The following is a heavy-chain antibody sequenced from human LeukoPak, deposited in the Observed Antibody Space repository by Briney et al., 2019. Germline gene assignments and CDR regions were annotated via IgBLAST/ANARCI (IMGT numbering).Heavy chain of an antibody. V-gene: IGHV3-48*03. J-gene: IGHJ6*04. D-gene: IGHD3-10*02. CDR1: GFTFSSYE. Sequence: VGSLRLSCAASGFTFSSYEMNWVRQAPGKGLEWVSYISSSGSTIYYADSVKGRFTISRDNAKNSLYLQMNSLRAEDTAVYYCAELGITMIGGVWGKGTTVTISS. CDR3: AELGITMIGGV. CDR2: ISSSGSTI.